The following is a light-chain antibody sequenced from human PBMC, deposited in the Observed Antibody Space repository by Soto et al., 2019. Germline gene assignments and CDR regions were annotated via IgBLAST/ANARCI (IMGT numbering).Light chain of an antibody. CDR2: DAA. CDR3: QHFDNLPLT. CDR1: QDITNY. V-gene: IGKV1-33*01. J-gene: IGKJ5*01. Sequence: DIQMTQSPSSLSASVGDRVTITCQASQDITNYLNWYQQKPGKAPKLLIYDAATLETGVPSRFSGSGSGTDFAFTISSLQPADIATYYCQHFDNLPLTFGQGTRLEIK.